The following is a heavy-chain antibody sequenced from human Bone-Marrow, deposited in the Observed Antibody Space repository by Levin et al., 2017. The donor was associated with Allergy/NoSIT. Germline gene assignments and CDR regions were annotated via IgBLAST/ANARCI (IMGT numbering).Heavy chain of an antibody. Sequence: GESLKISCKSSGYTFSSFWIGWVRQMPGKGLEWMGFIYPGDSDTRYSPSFQGHVTISADTSTDTAHVHWRSLRTSDTAIYYCARSPSYYDFWNAFYTPNWFDSWGQGTLVTVSS. J-gene: IGHJ5*01. CDR3: ARSPSYYDFWNAFYTPNWFDS. CDR1: GYTFSSFW. CDR2: IYPGDSDT. D-gene: IGHD3-3*01. V-gene: IGHV5-51*01.